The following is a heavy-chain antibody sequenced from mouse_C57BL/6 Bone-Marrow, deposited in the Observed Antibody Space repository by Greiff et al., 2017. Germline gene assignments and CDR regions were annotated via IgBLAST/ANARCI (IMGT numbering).Heavy chain of an antibody. Sequence: QVQLQQSGAELARPGASVKLSCKASGYTFTSYGISWVKQRTGQGLEWIGEIYPRSGNTYYNEKFKGKATLTADESSSTAYMELRSLTSEDSAVYFCAPYGNWYFDGWGTGTTVTVSS. CDR3: APYGNWYFDG. CDR2: IYPRSGNT. J-gene: IGHJ1*03. V-gene: IGHV1-81*01. D-gene: IGHD2-1*01. CDR1: GYTFTSYG.